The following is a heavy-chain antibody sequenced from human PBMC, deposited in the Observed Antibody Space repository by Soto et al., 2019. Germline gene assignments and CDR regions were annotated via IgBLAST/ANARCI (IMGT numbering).Heavy chain of an antibody. J-gene: IGHJ6*03. Sequence: SETLSLTCSVFGDSISSRSYYWAWIRRPPGMGLEWIASISYTGNTCYNPSLTSRAAISGDTSKNQFSLKLSFVTAADTAVYYCARFSWYDGDSITNYYMDFWGNGATVTVSS. D-gene: IGHD6-13*01. CDR2: ISYTGNT. V-gene: IGHV4-39*01. CDR3: ARFSWYDGDSITNYYMDF. CDR1: GDSISSRSYY.